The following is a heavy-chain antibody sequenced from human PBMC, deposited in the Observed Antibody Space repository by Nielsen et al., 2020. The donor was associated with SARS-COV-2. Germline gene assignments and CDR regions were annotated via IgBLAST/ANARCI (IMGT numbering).Heavy chain of an antibody. V-gene: IGHV4-31*03. J-gene: IGHJ5*02. CDR1: GGSISSGGYY. Sequence: LRLSCTVSGGSISSGGYYWSWIRQHPGKGLEWIGYIYYSGSTYYNPPLKSRVTISVDTSKNQFSLKLSSVTAADTAVYYCARNGLLWFGELGYTGFDPWGQGTLVTVSS. CDR3: ARNGLLWFGELGYTGFDP. D-gene: IGHD3-10*01. CDR2: IYYSGST.